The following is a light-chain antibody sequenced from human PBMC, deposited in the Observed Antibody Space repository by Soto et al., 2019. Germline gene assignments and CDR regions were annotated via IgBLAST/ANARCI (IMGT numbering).Light chain of an antibody. Sequence: QSALTQPASVSGSPGQAITVSCSGTSSDIGAHNFVSWYQQHPGKAPKLIIYEVINRPSEVSDRFSGSKSGNTASLTISGLQSEDEADYYCNSYTTSNTFVFGSGTKVTVL. CDR2: EVI. CDR1: SSDIGAHNF. V-gene: IGLV2-14*03. J-gene: IGLJ1*01. CDR3: NSYTTSNTFV.